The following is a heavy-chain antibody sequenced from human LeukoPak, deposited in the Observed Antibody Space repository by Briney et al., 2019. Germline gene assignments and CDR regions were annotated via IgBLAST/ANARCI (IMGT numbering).Heavy chain of an antibody. CDR3: AKDLLTPPSIGYDSSGYYAFFDY. V-gene: IGHV3-23*01. CDR2: IRGGGGRT. J-gene: IGHJ4*02. Sequence: PGRSLSLSWAASGFTFSNYAMSWVRQAPGKGLGWVAVIRGGGGRTGYADSVKGRFTISRDNSKNTLYLQMNSLRAEDTAVYYCAKDLLTPPSIGYDSSGYYAFFDYWGQGTLVTVSS. CDR1: GFTFSNYA. D-gene: IGHD3-22*01.